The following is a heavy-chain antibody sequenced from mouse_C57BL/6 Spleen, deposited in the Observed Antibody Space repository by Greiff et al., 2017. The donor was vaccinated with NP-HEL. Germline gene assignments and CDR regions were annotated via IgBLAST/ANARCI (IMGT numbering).Heavy chain of an antibody. V-gene: IGHV1-80*01. D-gene: IGHD6-2*01. Sequence: VQLQQSGAELVKPGASVKISCKASGYAFSSYWMNWVKQRPGKGLEWIGQIYPGDGDNNCNGKFKGKATLTADKSSSTAYMQLSSLTSEDSAVYFCARKRNSSGLDYWGQGTTLTVSS. CDR2: IYPGDGDN. J-gene: IGHJ2*01. CDR3: ARKRNSSGLDY. CDR1: GYAFSSYW.